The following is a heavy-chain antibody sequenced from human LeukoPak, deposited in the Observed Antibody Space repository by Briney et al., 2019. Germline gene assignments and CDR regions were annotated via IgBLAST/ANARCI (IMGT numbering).Heavy chain of an antibody. CDR1: GFTFSSYS. J-gene: IGHJ4*02. V-gene: IGHV3-21*01. CDR3: ARVGVRGVIPQNY. D-gene: IGHD3-10*01. Sequence: GGSLRLSCAASGFTFSSYSMNWVRQAPGKGLEWVSSISSSSSYIYYADSVKGRFTISRDNAKNSLYLQMNNLRAEDTAVYYCARVGVRGVIPQNYWGQGTLVTVSS. CDR2: ISSSSSYI.